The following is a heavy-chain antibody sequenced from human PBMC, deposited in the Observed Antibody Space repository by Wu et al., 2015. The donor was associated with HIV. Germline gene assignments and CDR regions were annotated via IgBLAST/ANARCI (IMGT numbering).Heavy chain of an antibody. D-gene: IGHD3-22*01. CDR1: GNSFSSFA. V-gene: IGHV1-69*05. CDR3: ARGYYYDGGYFFDS. J-gene: IGHJ4*02. CDR2: LTLILGTS. Sequence: QVQLVQSGAEVKQPGSSVKVSCKSSGNSFSSFAINWVRQAPGQGLEWLGGLTLILGTSKFAQTFQGRITITTDESKAIVYMELSSLRSEDTAVYYCARGYYYDGGYFFDSWGQGTLVTVSS.